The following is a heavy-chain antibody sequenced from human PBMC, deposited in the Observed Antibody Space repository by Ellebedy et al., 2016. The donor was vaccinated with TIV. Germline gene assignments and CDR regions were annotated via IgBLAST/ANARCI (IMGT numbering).Heavy chain of an antibody. CDR3: TTDTMGGNFYFDY. V-gene: IGHV3-15*01. J-gene: IGHJ4*02. CDR1: GFTFSNAW. Sequence: GESLKISCAASGFTFSNAWMSWVRQAPGKGLEWVGRIKSKTDGGTTDYAAPVKGRFTISRDDSKNTLYLQMNSLKTEDTAVYYCTTDTMGGNFYFDYWGQGTLVTVSS. CDR2: IKSKTDGGTT. D-gene: IGHD4-23*01.